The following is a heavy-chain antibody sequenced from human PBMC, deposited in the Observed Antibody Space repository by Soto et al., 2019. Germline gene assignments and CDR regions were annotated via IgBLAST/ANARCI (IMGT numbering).Heavy chain of an antibody. CDR3: ATSTVEDCSGGSCYNDY. D-gene: IGHD2-15*01. V-gene: IGHV1-8*01. Sequence: QVQLVQSGAEVKKPGASVKVSCKASGYTFTSYDINWVRQATGQGLEWTGWMNPNSGNTGYAQKFQGRVTMTRNTSISTAYMELSSLRSEDTAVYYCATSTVEDCSGGSCYNDYWGQGTLVTVSS. CDR2: MNPNSGNT. CDR1: GYTFTSYD. J-gene: IGHJ4*02.